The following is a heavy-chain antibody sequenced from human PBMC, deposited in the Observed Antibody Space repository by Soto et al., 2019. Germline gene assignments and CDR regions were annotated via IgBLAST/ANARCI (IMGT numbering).Heavy chain of an antibody. V-gene: IGHV3-23*01. J-gene: IGHJ4*02. D-gene: IGHD4-17*01. Sequence: EVQLLESGGGLVQPGGSLRLSCTASGITFSSYAMTWVRQVPGKGLEWVSGVRGSSGGTYYADAVKGRFTISRDNSKNTLYIQMNSLRAEDTDICYCAKDPNGDYVGAFDSWGQGALVTVSS. CDR2: VRGSSGGT. CDR1: GITFSSYA. CDR3: AKDPNGDYVGAFDS.